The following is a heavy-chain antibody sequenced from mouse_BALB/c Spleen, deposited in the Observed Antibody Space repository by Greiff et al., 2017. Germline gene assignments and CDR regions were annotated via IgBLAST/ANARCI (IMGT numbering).Heavy chain of an antibody. V-gene: IGHV5-17*02. J-gene: IGHJ4*01. D-gene: IGHD2-1*01. Sequence: EVQRVESGGGLVQPGGSRKLSCAASGFTFSSFGMHWVRQAPEKGLEWVAYISSGSSTIYYADTVKGRFTISRDNPKNTLFLQMTSLRSEDTAMYYCARSGYYGNYYAMDYWGQGTSVTVSS. CDR3: ARSGYYGNYYAMDY. CDR1: GFTFSSFG. CDR2: ISSGSSTI.